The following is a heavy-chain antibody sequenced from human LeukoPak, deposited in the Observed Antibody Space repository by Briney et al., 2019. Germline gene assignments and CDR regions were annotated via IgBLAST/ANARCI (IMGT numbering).Heavy chain of an antibody. Sequence: PSETLSLTCTVSGGSISSGDYYWGWIRQPPGKGLEWIGSIYYSGSTYYNPSLKSRVTISVDTSKNQFSLKLSSVTAADTAVYYCARDRGYGDPHGAFDIWGQGTMVTVSS. CDR3: ARDRGYGDPHGAFDI. CDR1: GGSISSGDYY. J-gene: IGHJ3*02. CDR2: IYYSGST. V-gene: IGHV4-39*07. D-gene: IGHD4-17*01.